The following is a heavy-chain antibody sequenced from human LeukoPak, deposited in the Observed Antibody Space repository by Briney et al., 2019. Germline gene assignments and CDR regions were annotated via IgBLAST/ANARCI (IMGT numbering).Heavy chain of an antibody. V-gene: IGHV3-30*04. D-gene: IGHD1-26*01. Sequence: GRSLRLSCAASGFTFSTYAMHWVRQAPGKGLEWVAVISYDGSNKYCADSVKGRFTISRDNSKNTLYLQMNSLRAEDTAVYYCARGLCSGSQRSYFDYWGQGTLVTVSS. CDR3: ARGLCSGSQRSYFDY. CDR2: ISYDGSNK. J-gene: IGHJ4*02. CDR1: GFTFSTYA.